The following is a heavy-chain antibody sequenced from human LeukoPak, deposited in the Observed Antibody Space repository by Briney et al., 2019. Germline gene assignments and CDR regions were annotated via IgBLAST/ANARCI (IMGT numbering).Heavy chain of an antibody. CDR2: ISSSGSTI. D-gene: IGHD2-2*01. CDR3: ARSFYGHDPYYCYMDV. J-gene: IGHJ6*03. CDR1: GFTFSSYE. V-gene: IGHV3-48*03. Sequence: GGSLRLSCAASGFTFSSYEMNWVRQAPGKGLEWVSYISSSGSTIYYADSVKGRFTISRDNAKNSLYLQMNSQRAEDTAVYYCARSFYGHDPYYCYMDVWGKGTTVTVSS.